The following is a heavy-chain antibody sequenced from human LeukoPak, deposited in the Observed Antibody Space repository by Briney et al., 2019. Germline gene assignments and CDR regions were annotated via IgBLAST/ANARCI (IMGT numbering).Heavy chain of an antibody. J-gene: IGHJ4*02. CDR1: GRSFSGYY. CDR2: INHSGST. D-gene: IGHD3-10*01. CDR3: ARRGFGSRTFDY. Sequence: SETLSLTCAVYGRSFSGYYWSWIRQPPGKGLEWIGEINHSGSTNYNPSLKSRVTISVDTSKNQFSLKLSSVTAADTAVYYCARRGFGSRTFDYWGQGTLVTVSS. V-gene: IGHV4-34*01.